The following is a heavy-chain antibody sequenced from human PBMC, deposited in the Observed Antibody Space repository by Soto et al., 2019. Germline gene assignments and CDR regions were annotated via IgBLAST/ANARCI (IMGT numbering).Heavy chain of an antibody. CDR2: INHSGST. D-gene: IGHD1-26*01. CDR1: GGSFSGYY. J-gene: IGHJ4*02. CDR3: AREASPSPRIVGATGYLDY. V-gene: IGHV4-34*01. Sequence: PSETLSLTCAVYGGSFSGYYWSWIRQPPGKGLEWIGEINHSGSTNYNPSLKSRVTISVDTSKNQFSLKLSSVTAADTAVYYCAREASPSPRIVGATGYLDYWGQGTLVTVSS.